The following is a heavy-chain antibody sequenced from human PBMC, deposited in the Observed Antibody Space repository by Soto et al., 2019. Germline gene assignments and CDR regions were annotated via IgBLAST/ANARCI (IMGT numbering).Heavy chain of an antibody. V-gene: IGHV3-21*01. CDR3: ARSGGYSNYEYNWFDP. Sequence: EVQLVESGGGLAKPGGSLRLSCAASGFTFSGYSMNWVRQAPGKGLEWVSSISSSSSYIFYADSVKGRFTISRDNAKNSLYLQMNSLRVEDTAVYYCARSGGYSNYEYNWFDPWGQGTLVTVSS. CDR1: GFTFSGYS. D-gene: IGHD4-4*01. J-gene: IGHJ5*02. CDR2: ISSSSSYI.